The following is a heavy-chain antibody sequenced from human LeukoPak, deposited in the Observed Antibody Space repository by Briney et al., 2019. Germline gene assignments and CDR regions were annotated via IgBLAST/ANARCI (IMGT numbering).Heavy chain of an antibody. CDR2: INSDGSAT. J-gene: IGHJ6*03. Sequence: GGSLRLSCAASGFTFSRYWMHWVRQAPGKGLVWVSRINSDGSATTYADSVKGRFTISRDNAKNSLYLQMNSLRAEDTAVYYCARDQGSGINYYYYYMDVWGKGTTVTVSS. CDR3: ARDQGSGINYYYYYMDV. D-gene: IGHD3-10*01. V-gene: IGHV3-74*01. CDR1: GFTFSRYW.